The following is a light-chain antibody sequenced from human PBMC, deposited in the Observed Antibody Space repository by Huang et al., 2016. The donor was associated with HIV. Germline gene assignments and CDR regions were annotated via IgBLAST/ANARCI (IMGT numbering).Light chain of an antibody. CDR3: MQSLQPPWT. Sequence: TQSPPFLSVSPGEPASISCKSSQSLLHSDESNYLAWYLQRPGQSPQLVIYLATNRAPGVPAMFSGRGSGTDFTLKISRVESEDVGIYYCMQSLQPPWTFGQGTKVEMK. V-gene: IGKV2-28*01. CDR2: LAT. CDR1: QSLLHSDESNY. J-gene: IGKJ1*01.